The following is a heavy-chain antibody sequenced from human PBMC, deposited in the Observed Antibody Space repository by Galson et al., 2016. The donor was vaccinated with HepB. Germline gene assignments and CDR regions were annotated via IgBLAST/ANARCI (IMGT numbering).Heavy chain of an antibody. CDR3: ARKLLGKGTDYSAVFDY. V-gene: IGHV3-23*01. Sequence: SLRLSCAASGFPFSICALGWVRQAPGKGLEWVSTISSSGDATYYADSVSGRSIISRDNSKNTLFLQMNSMRVEDTAVYYCARKLLGKGTDYSAVFDYWGQGTLVTVSS. CDR2: ISSSGDAT. D-gene: IGHD3-16*01. J-gene: IGHJ4*02. CDR1: GFPFSICA.